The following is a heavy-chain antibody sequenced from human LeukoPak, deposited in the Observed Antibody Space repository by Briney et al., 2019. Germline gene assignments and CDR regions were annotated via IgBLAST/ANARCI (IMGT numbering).Heavy chain of an antibody. Sequence: GESLKISCKGSGYSFTSYWIGWVRQMPGKGLEWMGIIYPGDSDTRYSPSFQGQVTISADKSISTAYLQWSSLKASDTAMYYCARHYTTIFGVVKSGDYYYMDVWGKGTTVTVSS. CDR2: IYPGDSDT. D-gene: IGHD3-3*01. V-gene: IGHV5-51*01. CDR3: ARHYTTIFGVVKSGDYYYMDV. J-gene: IGHJ6*03. CDR1: GYSFTSYW.